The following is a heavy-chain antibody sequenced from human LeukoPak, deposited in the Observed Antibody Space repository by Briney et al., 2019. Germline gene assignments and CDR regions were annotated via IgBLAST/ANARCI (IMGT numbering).Heavy chain of an antibody. Sequence: PSETLSLTCAVSGYSISSGYYWGWIRQPPRKGLEWIGSIYHSGSTYYNPSLKSRVTISVDTSKNQFSLKLSSVTAADTAVYYCARDQEYDYVWGSYRPFDYWGQGTLVTVSS. CDR3: ARDQEYDYVWGSYRPFDY. D-gene: IGHD3-16*02. V-gene: IGHV4-38-2*02. CDR2: IYHSGST. J-gene: IGHJ4*02. CDR1: GYSISSGYY.